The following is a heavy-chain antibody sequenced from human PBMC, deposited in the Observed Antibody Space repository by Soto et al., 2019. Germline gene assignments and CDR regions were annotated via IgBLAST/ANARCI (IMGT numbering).Heavy chain of an antibody. CDR1: GFTFSDAW. Sequence: EEQLVESGGGLVEPGGSLRLSCAASGFTFSDAWMNWVRQAPGKGLEWVGRIKSFHSGGTTDYSAPVKGRFTISRDDSKNTLYLQMNSLKTADTAVYYCTHSWTFYYDSSTWGQGTMVTVSS. J-gene: IGHJ3*01. D-gene: IGHD3-22*01. CDR2: IKSFHSGGTT. CDR3: THSWTFYYDSST. V-gene: IGHV3-15*07.